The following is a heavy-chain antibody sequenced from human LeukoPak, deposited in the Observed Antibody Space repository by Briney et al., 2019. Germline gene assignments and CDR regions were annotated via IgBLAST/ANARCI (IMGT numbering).Heavy chain of an antibody. D-gene: IGHD3-3*01. CDR2: ISSSSSYI. Sequence: GGSLRLSCAASGFTFSSYWMNWVRQAPGKGLEWVSSISSSSSYIYYADSVKGRFTISRDNAKNSLYLQMNSLRAEDTAVYYCARETWSGYYKGFDYWGQGTLVTVSS. V-gene: IGHV3-21*01. CDR3: ARETWSGYYKGFDY. J-gene: IGHJ4*02. CDR1: GFTFSSYW.